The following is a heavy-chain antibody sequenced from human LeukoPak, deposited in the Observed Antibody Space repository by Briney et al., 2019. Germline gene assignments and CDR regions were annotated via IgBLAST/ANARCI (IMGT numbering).Heavy chain of an antibody. CDR2: VSSDNVYT. D-gene: IGHD3-16*02. J-gene: IGHJ4*02. V-gene: IGHV1-18*01. Sequence: ASVKVSCKTSGYTFTNYGISWVRQAPGQGLEWVGWVSSDNVYTNYAQKVQGRVTMTTDTSTSTAYLELTSLTSDDTAVYFCARGSSYTSSWHEDYWGQGTRVTVSS. CDR3: ARGSSYTSSWHEDY. CDR1: GYTFTNYG.